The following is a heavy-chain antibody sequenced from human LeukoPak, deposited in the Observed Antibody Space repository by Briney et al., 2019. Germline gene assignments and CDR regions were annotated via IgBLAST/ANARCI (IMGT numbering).Heavy chain of an antibody. V-gene: IGHV4-59*01. D-gene: IGHD6-19*01. CDR1: GGSISSYY. J-gene: IGHJ5*02. CDR3: ARDMAVAGNNWFDP. Sequence: PSETLSLTCTVSGGSISSYYWSWIRQPPRKGLEWIGYIHYTGSTNYNPSLKSRVTISVDTSKNQFSLKLSSVTAADTAVYYCARDMAVAGNNWFDPWGQGTLVTVSS. CDR2: IHYTGST.